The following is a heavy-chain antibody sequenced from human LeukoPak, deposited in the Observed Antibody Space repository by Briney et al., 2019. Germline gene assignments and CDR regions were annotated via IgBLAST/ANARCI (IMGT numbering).Heavy chain of an antibody. CDR2: MNANSGKT. D-gene: IGHD6-19*01. J-gene: IGHJ5*02. Sequence: ASVVVSCRTSGYSFTSHDINWVRQVTGEGLVWTGWMNANSGKTGYAQKFQGRLTITGNTSITPVFMELSSLTSEDTAVYYCARGSLECIQSGCSHSGWFDPWGRGTLVIVSS. CDR3: ARGSLECIQSGCSHSGWFDP. CDR1: GYSFTSHD. V-gene: IGHV1-8*03.